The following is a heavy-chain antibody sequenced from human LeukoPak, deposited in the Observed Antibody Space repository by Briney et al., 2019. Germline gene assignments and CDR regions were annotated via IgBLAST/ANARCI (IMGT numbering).Heavy chain of an antibody. V-gene: IGHV1-46*01. CDR3: ARDDPRPYDYDIVSDY. J-gene: IGHJ4*02. CDR1: DYTFSKSY. CDR2: INPTDGDT. D-gene: IGHD3-22*01. Sequence: GASVKVSCKASDYTFSKSYLHWVRQGPGQGLAWMGVINPTDGDTNYALKFRGRVTMTMDRSTNTVYMDLNSLRSEDTAVYFCARDDPRPYDYDIVSDYWGQGTLVIVSS.